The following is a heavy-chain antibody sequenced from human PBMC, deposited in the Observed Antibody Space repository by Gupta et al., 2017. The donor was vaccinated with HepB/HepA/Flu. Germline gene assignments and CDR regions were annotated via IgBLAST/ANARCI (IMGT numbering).Heavy chain of an antibody. CDR3: AGGHWNPARRIEF. CDR1: GDSVRSYF. CDR2: IHTSRNG. V-gene: IGHV4-4*08. Sequence: QLQLLESGPQRVKPSGTLSLTCTVSGDSVRSYFWNWIRQAPGKGLEWMGYIHTSRNGEYIPSLGNRATISMDTSKNQVSLVLNSVTGADTAVYFCAGGHWNPARRIEFWGRGTLVTVSS. D-gene: IGHD1-1*01. J-gene: IGHJ4*02.